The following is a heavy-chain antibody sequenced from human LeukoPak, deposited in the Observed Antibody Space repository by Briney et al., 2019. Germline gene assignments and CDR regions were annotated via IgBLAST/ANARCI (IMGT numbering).Heavy chain of an antibody. CDR2: IYYSGST. J-gene: IGHJ3*02. CDR1: GGSISSHY. Sequence: PSETLSLTCTVSGGSISSHYWSWIRQPPGKGLEWIGYIYYSGSTNYNPSLESRVTISVDTSKNQFSLKLSSVTAADTAVYYCARALVDTADAFDIWGQGTMVTVSS. D-gene: IGHD5-18*01. V-gene: IGHV4-59*11. CDR3: ARALVDTADAFDI.